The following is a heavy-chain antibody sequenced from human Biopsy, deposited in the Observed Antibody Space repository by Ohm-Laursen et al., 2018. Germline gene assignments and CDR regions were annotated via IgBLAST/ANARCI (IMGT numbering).Heavy chain of an antibody. D-gene: IGHD3-22*01. CDR1: GFDFGSYG. J-gene: IGHJ3*02. CDR2: IAYYGTKT. Sequence: SLRLSCAASGFDFGSYGMHWVRQAPGKGLEWVAVIAYYGTKTYDADAVKGRFFISRDNSMNTLYLQMSNLSAEDTAVYYCARSTYYYESSGTRRGLDIWGQGTMVTVSS. V-gene: IGHV3-30*03. CDR3: ARSTYYYESSGTRRGLDI.